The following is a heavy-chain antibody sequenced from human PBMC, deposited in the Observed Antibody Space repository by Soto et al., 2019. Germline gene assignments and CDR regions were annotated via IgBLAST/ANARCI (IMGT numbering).Heavy chain of an antibody. CDR1: GITFSSHA. Sequence: PGGSLRLACAASGITFSSHAMTWARQAPGKGLEWVSSISGTGASIYYADSVRGRFTISRDNSKNTLYLRMKSLTADDTAVYYCAKGGTPYPDQNAFDIWGQGTMVTVSS. CDR3: AKGGTPYPDQNAFDI. V-gene: IGHV3-23*01. D-gene: IGHD1-1*01. CDR2: ISGTGASI. J-gene: IGHJ3*02.